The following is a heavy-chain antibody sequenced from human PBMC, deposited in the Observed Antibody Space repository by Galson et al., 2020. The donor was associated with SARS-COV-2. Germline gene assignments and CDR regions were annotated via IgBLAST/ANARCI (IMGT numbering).Heavy chain of an antibody. CDR2: IEKDGSEK. D-gene: IGHD1-26*01. Sequence: GESLKISCVASGFTYTDHWMSWVRQAPGKGLEWVANIEKDGSEKNYVDSVKGRFTISRDNAETSLYLQMNSLRAEDTAMYYCVREKYYTPRAFDVWDQGTMVIVST. CDR1: GFTYTDHW. V-gene: IGHV3-7*01. J-gene: IGHJ3*01. CDR3: VREKYYTPRAFDV.